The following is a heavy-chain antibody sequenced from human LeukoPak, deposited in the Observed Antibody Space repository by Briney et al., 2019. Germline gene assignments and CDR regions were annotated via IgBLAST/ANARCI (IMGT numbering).Heavy chain of an antibody. Sequence: GGSLKLPCAASGFTFSASPMHWVRQASGKGLEWVGRITGTHATAYSATVKGRFTISRDDSKYTTYLQMNSLETEDTAVYYCTREGCGATSCYTNDYWGQGTLVTVSS. J-gene: IGHJ4*02. D-gene: IGHD2-2*02. CDR3: TREGCGATSCYTNDY. CDR2: ITGTHAT. CDR1: GFTFSASP. V-gene: IGHV3-73*01.